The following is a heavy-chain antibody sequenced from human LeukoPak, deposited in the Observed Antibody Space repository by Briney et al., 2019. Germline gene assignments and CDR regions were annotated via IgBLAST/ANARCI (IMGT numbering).Heavy chain of an antibody. V-gene: IGHV4-39*07. CDR1: GGSISTTYYY. J-gene: IGHJ6*03. Sequence: PSETLSLTCTVSGGSISTTYYYWGWIRQPPGKGLEWIGSIYYSGITYYNPSLKSRVTISVDTSKNQFSLKLSSVTAADTAMYYCAREKIGTGTVLGKDYYYMDVWGKGTTVTVSS. CDR2: IYYSGIT. D-gene: IGHD3-16*01. CDR3: AREKIGTGTVLGKDYYYMDV.